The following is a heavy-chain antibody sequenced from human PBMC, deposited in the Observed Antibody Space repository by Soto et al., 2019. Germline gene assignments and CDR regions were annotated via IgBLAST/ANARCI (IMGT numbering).Heavy chain of an antibody. Sequence: PGGSLRLSCAASGFTFSSYSMNWVRQAPGKGLEWVSSISSSSSYIYYADSVKGRFTISRDNAKNSLYLQMNSLRAEDTAVYYCARVIYDSSGYYAPFDYWGQGTLVTVSS. D-gene: IGHD3-22*01. CDR1: GFTFSSYS. V-gene: IGHV3-21*01. CDR2: ISSSSSYI. J-gene: IGHJ4*02. CDR3: ARVIYDSSGYYAPFDY.